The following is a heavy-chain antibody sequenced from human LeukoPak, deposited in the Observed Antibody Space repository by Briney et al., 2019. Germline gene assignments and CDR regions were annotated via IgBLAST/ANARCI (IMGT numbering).Heavy chain of an antibody. V-gene: IGHV3-74*01. CDR1: RFTFSSYW. Sequence: GGSLRLSCVASRFTFSSYWMHWVRHAPGKGLVWGSYISPDGSSTRYADSVKGRFTISRDNAKNTLYLQMNSLRDEDTAVYFCASAWSYWGQGTLVTVSS. CDR2: ISPDGSST. CDR3: ASAWSY. D-gene: IGHD1-1*01. J-gene: IGHJ4*02.